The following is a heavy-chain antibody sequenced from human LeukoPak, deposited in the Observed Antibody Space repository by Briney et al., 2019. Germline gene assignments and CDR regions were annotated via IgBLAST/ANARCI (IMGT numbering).Heavy chain of an antibody. CDR1: GFTFSSYA. CDR2: ISGSGGST. CDR3: AKSFLGITGTTTEYYFDY. D-gene: IGHD1-20*01. Sequence: GGSLRLSCAAPGFTFSSYAMSWVRQAPGKGLEWVSAISGSGGSTYYADSVKGRFTISRDNSKNTLYLQMNSLRAEDTAVYYCAKSFLGITGTTTEYYFDYWGQGTLVTVSS. V-gene: IGHV3-23*01. J-gene: IGHJ4*02.